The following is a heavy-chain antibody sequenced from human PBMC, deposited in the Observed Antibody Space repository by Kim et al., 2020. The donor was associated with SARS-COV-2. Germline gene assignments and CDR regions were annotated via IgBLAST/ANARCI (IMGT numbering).Heavy chain of an antibody. D-gene: IGHD6-13*01. V-gene: IGHV3-21*01. Sequence: GGSLRLSCAASGFTFSSYSMNWVRQAPGKGLEWVSSISSSSSYIYYADSVKGRFTISRDNAKNSLYLQMNSLRAEDTAVYYCARDRDSRRSAFDIWGQGTMVTVSS. CDR2: ISSSSSYI. CDR1: GFTFSSYS. CDR3: ARDRDSRRSAFDI. J-gene: IGHJ3*02.